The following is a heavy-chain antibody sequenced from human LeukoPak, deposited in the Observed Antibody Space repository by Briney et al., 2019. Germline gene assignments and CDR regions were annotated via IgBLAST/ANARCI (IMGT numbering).Heavy chain of an antibody. V-gene: IGHV3-23*01. J-gene: IGHJ4*02. D-gene: IGHD4-17*01. CDR3: AKADYGDYVRFPD. Sequence: GGSLRLSCAASGFTFSSYAMSWVRQAPGKGLEWVSGIGGSGVSTYYADSVKGRFPISRDNSKNTLYLQMNSLRAEDTAVYYCAKADYGDYVRFPDWGQGTLVTVSS. CDR1: GFTFSSYA. CDR2: IGGSGVST.